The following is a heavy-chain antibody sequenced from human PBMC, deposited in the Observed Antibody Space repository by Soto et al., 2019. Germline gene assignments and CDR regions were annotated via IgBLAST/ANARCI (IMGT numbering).Heavy chain of an antibody. J-gene: IGHJ4*02. Sequence: ASVKVSCKASGYTFTSYYMHRVRQAPGQGLEWMGIINPSGGSTRYAQKFQGRVTMTRDTSTSTVYMELSSLRSEDTAVYYCARGLIYDSSGYYFDYWGQGTLVTGSS. CDR3: ARGLIYDSSGYYFDY. CDR2: INPSGGST. CDR1: GYTFTSYY. D-gene: IGHD3-22*01. V-gene: IGHV1-46*01.